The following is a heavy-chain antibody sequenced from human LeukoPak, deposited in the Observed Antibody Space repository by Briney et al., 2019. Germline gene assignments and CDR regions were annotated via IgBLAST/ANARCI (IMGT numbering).Heavy chain of an antibody. J-gene: IGHJ4*02. CDR2: INHSGST. CDR3: AHSPARGVQSAY. CDR1: GGSFSGYY. V-gene: IGHV4-34*01. D-gene: IGHD2-15*01. Sequence: PSETLSLTCAVYGGSFSGYYWSWIRQPPGKGLEWIGEINHSGSTNYNPSLKSRVTISVDTSKNHLSLRLSSVTAADTAVYYCAHSPARGVQSAYWGQGTLVTVSS.